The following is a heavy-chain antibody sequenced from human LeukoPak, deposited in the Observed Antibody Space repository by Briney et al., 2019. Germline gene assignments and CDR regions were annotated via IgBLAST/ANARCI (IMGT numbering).Heavy chain of an antibody. CDR1: GGSFSGYH. CDR3: ARLTKNDSGSFRFGKKKRGYMDV. J-gene: IGHJ6*03. V-gene: IGHV4-34*01. CDR2: INHSGST. Sequence: SETLSLTCGVYGGSFSGYHWSWIRQPPGKGLEWIGEINHSGSTNYNPSLKSRVTISVDTSKNQFSLKLSSVTAADTAVYYCARLTKNDSGSFRFGKKKRGYMDVWGKGTTVTISS. D-gene: IGHD3-10*01.